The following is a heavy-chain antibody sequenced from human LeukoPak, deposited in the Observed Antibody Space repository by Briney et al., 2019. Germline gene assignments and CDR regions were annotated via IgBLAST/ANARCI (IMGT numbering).Heavy chain of an antibody. V-gene: IGHV1-3*01. CDR2: INAGNGNT. J-gene: IGHJ4*02. CDR1: GGTFSSYA. Sequence: ASVKVSCKASGGTFSSYAISWVRQAPGQRLEWMGWINAGNGNTKYSQKFQGRVTITRDTSASTAYMELSTLRSEDTAVYYCARDIGSGWLNYFDYWGQGTLVTVSS. CDR3: ARDIGSGWLNYFDY. D-gene: IGHD6-19*01.